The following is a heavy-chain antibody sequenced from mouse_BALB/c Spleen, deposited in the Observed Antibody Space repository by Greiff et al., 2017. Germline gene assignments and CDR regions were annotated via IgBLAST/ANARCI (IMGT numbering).Heavy chain of an antibody. Sequence: EVQLQQSGAELVKPGASVKLSCTASGFNIQDTYMHWVKQRPEQGLEWIGRIDPANGNTKYDPKFQGKATVTADTSSNTAYLQLSSLTSEDTAVYYCSSGVGEYAMDYWGQGTAVTVSA. CDR3: SSGVGEYAMDY. V-gene: IGHV14-3*02. D-gene: IGHD3-3*01. J-gene: IGHJ4*01. CDR1: GFNIQDTY. CDR2: IDPANGNT.